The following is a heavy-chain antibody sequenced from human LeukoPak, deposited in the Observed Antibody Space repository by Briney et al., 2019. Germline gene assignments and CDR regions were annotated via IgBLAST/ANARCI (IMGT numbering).Heavy chain of an antibody. CDR2: IKQDGSEK. CDR1: GFTFSNYA. D-gene: IGHD6-25*01. V-gene: IGHV3-7*01. J-gene: IGHJ4*02. Sequence: PGGSLRLSCAASGFTFSNYAMSWVRQAPGKGLEWVANIKQDGSEKYYVDSVKGRFTISRDNAKNSLYLQMNSLRAEDTAVYYCATPSGGYWGQGTLVTVSS. CDR3: ATPSGGY.